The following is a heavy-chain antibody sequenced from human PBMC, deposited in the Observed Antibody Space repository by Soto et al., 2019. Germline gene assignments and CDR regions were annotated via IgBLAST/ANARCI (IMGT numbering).Heavy chain of an antibody. Sequence: PGECLTSSGKGAGYSFTSYWISWVRQMPGKGLEWMGRIDPSDSYTNYSPSFQGHVTISADKAISTAHLQWSSLKASDTAMYYYASLGFVEWPDDFDIWVHVRMVTVS. V-gene: IGHV5-10-1*01. J-gene: IGHJ3*02. CDR1: GYSFTSYW. CDR3: ASLGFVEWPDDFDI. D-gene: IGHD3-3*02. CDR2: IDPSDSYT.